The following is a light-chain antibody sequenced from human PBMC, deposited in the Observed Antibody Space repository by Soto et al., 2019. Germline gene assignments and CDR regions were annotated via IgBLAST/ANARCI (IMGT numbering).Light chain of an antibody. CDR3: QQANSFPLT. CDR2: AAS. V-gene: IGKV1-39*01. J-gene: IGKJ4*01. Sequence: IQMTQTPSSLSASVGDRVTITCRASQSISSYLNWYQQKPGKAPKLLIYAASGLPSGVPSRFSGSGSGTDFTLTISSLQPEDFATYYCQQANSFPLTFGGGTKVDIK. CDR1: QSISSY.